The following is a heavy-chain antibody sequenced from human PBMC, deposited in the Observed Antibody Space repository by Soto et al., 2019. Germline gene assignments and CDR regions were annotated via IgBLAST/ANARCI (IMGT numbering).Heavy chain of an antibody. CDR2: FDPEDGET. CDR1: GYTHTELS. CDR3: ATKGRWYVGYYYYGMDV. V-gene: IGHV1-24*01. D-gene: IGHD6-13*01. J-gene: IGHJ6*02. Sequence: ASVQVSCKISGYTHTELSMHWGRQAPGKGLEWMGGFDPEDGETIYAQKFQGRVTMTEDTSTDTAYMELSSLRSEDTAVYYCATKGRWYVGYYYYGMDVWGQGTTVTVSS.